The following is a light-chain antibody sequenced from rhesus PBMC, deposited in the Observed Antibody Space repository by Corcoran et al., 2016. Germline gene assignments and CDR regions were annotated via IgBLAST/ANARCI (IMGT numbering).Light chain of an antibody. J-gene: IGKJ2*01. CDR1: QSVSSD. V-gene: IGKV3-10*01. Sequence: VILTQSPATLSLSPGERATLSCRASQSVSSDSAWYQPKPGQAPRLLIYGASLRATGIPARFRGSGSGTDFTLSSSSLEPEDVGVYHCYQHSSGYSFGQGTKVEIK. CDR3: YQHSSGYS. CDR2: GAS.